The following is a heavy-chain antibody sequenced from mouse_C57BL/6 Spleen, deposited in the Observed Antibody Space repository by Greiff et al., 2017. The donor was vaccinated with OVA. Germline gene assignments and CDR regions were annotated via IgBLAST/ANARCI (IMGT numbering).Heavy chain of an antibody. CDR2: IYPRSGNT. V-gene: IGHV1-81*01. J-gene: IGHJ4*01. Sequence: QVQLQQSGAELARPGASVKLSCKASGYTFTSYGISWVKQRTGQGLEWIGEIYPRSGNTYYNEKFKGKATLTADKSSSTAYMELRSLTSEDSAVYFCARELFGSSYEGYAMDYWGQGTSVTVSS. D-gene: IGHD1-1*01. CDR1: GYTFTSYG. CDR3: ARELFGSSYEGYAMDY.